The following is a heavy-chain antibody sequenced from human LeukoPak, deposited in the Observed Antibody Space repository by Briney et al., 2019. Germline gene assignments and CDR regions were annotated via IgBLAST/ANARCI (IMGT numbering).Heavy chain of an antibody. D-gene: IGHD5-18*01. Sequence: GASVKVSCKVSGYTLTELSMHWVRQAPGKGLEWMGGFDPEDGETIYAQKFQGRVTMTEDTSTDTAYMELSSLRSEDTAVYYCATSPERIQLWFNRQQYGAFDTWGQGTMVTVSS. CDR3: ATSPERIQLWFNRQQYGAFDT. V-gene: IGHV1-24*01. CDR1: GYTLTELS. J-gene: IGHJ3*02. CDR2: FDPEDGET.